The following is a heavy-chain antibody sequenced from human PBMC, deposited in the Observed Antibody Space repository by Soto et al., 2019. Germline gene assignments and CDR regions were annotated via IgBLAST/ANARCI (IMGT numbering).Heavy chain of an antibody. D-gene: IGHD3-10*01. CDR3: ASGATVPNRAFGY. CDR1: GFTFSDYY. CDR2: ISSSGTNT. J-gene: IGHJ4*02. V-gene: IGHV3-11*05. Sequence: QVQLVESGGGLVKPGGSLRLSCEASGFTFSDYYMGWIRLAPGKGLEWVSSISSSGTNTKYADSVKGRLTISRDNAKNALYLQMNILRAEDPAVNYGASGATVPNRAFGYWGQGTLVTVSS.